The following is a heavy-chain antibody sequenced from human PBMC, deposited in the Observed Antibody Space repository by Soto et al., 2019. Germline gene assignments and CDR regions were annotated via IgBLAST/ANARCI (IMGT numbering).Heavy chain of an antibody. CDR2: MNPNSGIT. Sequence: QVQLVQSGAEVKKPGASVKVSCKASGYSFTSYDINWVRQAPGQGLEWMGWMNPNSGITGYAQKFRGRVTMTRDTSLNTAYMELSSRRSDDTAVYYCARGFYFYLHNPGGNWGQGTLVTVSS. CDR3: ARGFYFYLHNPGGN. CDR1: GYSFTSYD. J-gene: IGHJ4*02. D-gene: IGHD3-3*01. V-gene: IGHV1-8*01.